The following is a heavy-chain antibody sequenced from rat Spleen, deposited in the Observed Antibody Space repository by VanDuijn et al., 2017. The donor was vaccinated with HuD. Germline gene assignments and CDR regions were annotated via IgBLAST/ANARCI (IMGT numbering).Heavy chain of an antibody. CDR1: GFTFNNYW. J-gene: IGHJ4*01. CDR2: ITNTGRNT. Sequence: EVQLVKSGGGLVQPGRSLKLSCVASGFTFNNYWMTWIRQAPGKGLEWVASITNTGRNTYYPDSVKGRFTISRDTAENTLYLQMNSLRSEDTATYYCARPHSSLYVMDAWGQGASVTVSS. CDR3: ARPHSSLYVMDA. V-gene: IGHV5-31*01. D-gene: IGHD1-2*01.